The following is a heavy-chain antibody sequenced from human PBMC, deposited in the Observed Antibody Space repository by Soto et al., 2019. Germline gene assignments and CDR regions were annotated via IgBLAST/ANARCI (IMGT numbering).Heavy chain of an antibody. Sequence: EVQLVESGGGLVQPGGSLRLSCAASGFTFSDHYMDWVRQAPGKGLERVGRSKNKADSYTTEYAASEKGGFPISRDGSKNSLLLQMNSLKTGHTAVYYCTVCGSGNDFGAAWGQGILVTVSS. CDR3: TVCGSGNDFGAA. V-gene: IGHV3-72*01. CDR2: SKNKADSYTT. J-gene: IGHJ4*02. D-gene: IGHD3-10*01. CDR1: GFTFSDHY.